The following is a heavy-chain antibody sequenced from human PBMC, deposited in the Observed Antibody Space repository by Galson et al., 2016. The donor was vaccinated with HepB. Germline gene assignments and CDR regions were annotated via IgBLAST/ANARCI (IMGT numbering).Heavy chain of an antibody. Sequence: SLRLSCAASGFTFGDYAMSWFRQAPGKGLEWVAFSRSRVFGGTTEYAASVKGRFTISGDDSKNIAYLQMNSLKTEDTAVYYCTRDANIAGRPNFDYWGQGTLVTVSS. D-gene: IGHD6-13*01. CDR2: SRSRVFGGTT. J-gene: IGHJ4*02. CDR3: TRDANIAGRPNFDY. V-gene: IGHV3-49*03. CDR1: GFTFGDYA.